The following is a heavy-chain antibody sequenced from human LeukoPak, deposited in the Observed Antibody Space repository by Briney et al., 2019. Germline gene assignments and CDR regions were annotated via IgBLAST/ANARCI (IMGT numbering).Heavy chain of an antibody. Sequence: GASVKVSCKASGYTFTSYGISWVRQAPGQGLEWMGWISAYNGNTNYAQKLQGRVTMTTDTSTSTAYMELSSLRSEDTAVYYCARAKRITIFGVVPGGWFDPWGQGTLVTVSS. D-gene: IGHD3-3*01. CDR3: ARAKRITIFGVVPGGWFDP. CDR2: ISAYNGNT. V-gene: IGHV1-18*01. CDR1: GYTFTSYG. J-gene: IGHJ5*02.